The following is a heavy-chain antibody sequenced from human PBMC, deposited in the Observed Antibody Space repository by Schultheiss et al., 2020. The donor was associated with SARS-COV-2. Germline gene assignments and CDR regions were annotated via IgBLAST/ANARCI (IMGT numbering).Heavy chain of an antibody. CDR2: IIPIFGTA. V-gene: IGHV1-69*13. J-gene: IGHJ4*02. CDR1: GYTFTSYA. CDR3: ARDKEGFDG. D-gene: IGHD3-10*01. Sequence: SVKVSCKASGYTFTSYAMNWVRQAPGQGLEWMGGIIPIFGTANYAQKFQGRVTITADESTSTAYMELSSLRSEDTAVYYCARDKEGFDGWGQGTLVTVSS.